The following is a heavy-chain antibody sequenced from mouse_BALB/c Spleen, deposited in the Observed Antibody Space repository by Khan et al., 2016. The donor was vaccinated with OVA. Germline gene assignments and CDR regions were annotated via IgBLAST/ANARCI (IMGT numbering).Heavy chain of an antibody. CDR2: INTYTGEP. CDR1: GYTFTNYG. Sequence: QIQLVQSGPELKKPGETVKISCKASGYTFTNYGMNWVKQAPGKGLKWMGWINTYTGEPTYDDDFKGRFVFSLETSASTAYLQINNLKNEDVGTFFCGRSQLVFDAMDYWGQGTSVTVSS. CDR3: GRSQLVFDAMDY. D-gene: IGHD3-1*01. J-gene: IGHJ4*01. V-gene: IGHV9-1*02.